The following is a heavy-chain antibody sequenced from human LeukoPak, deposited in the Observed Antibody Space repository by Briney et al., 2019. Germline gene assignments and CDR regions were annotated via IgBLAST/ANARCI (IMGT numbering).Heavy chain of an antibody. D-gene: IGHD5-18*01. V-gene: IGHV4-39*07. Sequence: SETLSLTCTVSGGSISSSSYYWGWIRQPPGKGLEWIGSIFHSGSTYYNPSLKSRVTISVDTSKNQFSLKLSSVTAADTAVYYCAREGLRKTYYFDYWGQGTLVTVSS. J-gene: IGHJ4*02. CDR2: IFHSGST. CDR1: GGSISSSSYY. CDR3: AREGLRKTYYFDY.